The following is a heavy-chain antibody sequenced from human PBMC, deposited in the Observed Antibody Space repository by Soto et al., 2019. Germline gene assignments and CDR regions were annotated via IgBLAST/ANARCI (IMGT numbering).Heavy chain of an antibody. V-gene: IGHV3-30*18. CDR2: ISYDGSNK. CDR1: GFTFSSYG. CDR3: AKDRRRSYYYYCGMDV. J-gene: IGHJ6*02. Sequence: GGSLRLSCAASGFTFSSYGMHWVRQAPGKGLEWVAVISYDGSNKYYADSVKGRFTISRDNSKNTLYLQMNSLRAEDTAVYYCAKDRRRSYYYYCGMDVWGQGTTVTVSS. D-gene: IGHD1-26*01.